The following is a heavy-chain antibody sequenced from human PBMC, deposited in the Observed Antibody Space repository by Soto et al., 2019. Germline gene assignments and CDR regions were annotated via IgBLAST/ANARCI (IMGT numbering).Heavy chain of an antibody. V-gene: IGHV4-59*01. J-gene: IGHJ6*02. CDR2: MYNTGST. CDR1: GGSISGYN. D-gene: IGHD2-21*02. CDR3: ARDLWGYCGTDCYPLDV. Sequence: PSETLSLTCTVSGGSISGYNWSWIRQPPGKGLEWIGYMYNTGSTVYNPSFKSRVTISVDTSKIQFSLKLNSVTAADTAVYYCARDLWGYCGTDCYPLDVWGQGTTVTVSS.